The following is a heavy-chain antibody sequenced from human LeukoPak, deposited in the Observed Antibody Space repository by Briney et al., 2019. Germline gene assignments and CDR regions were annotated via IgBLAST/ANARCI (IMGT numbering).Heavy chain of an antibody. CDR2: IYYSGST. D-gene: IGHD6-13*01. Sequence: SETLSLTCTVSGYSISSGYYWGWIRQPPGKGLEWIGNIYYSGSTNYNPSLKSRVTISVDTSKNQFSLKLSSVTAADTAVYYCARVKRSYSSSWYPGYYYYYMDVWGKGTTVTVSS. CDR1: GYSISSGYY. J-gene: IGHJ6*03. V-gene: IGHV4-38-2*02. CDR3: ARVKRSYSSSWYPGYYYYYMDV.